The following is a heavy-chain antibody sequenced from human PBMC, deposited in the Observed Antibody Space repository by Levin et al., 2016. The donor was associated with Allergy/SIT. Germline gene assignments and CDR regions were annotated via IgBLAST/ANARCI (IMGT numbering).Heavy chain of an antibody. CDR1: GYSFTSYW. D-gene: IGHD3-9*01. Sequence: KVSCKGSGYSFTSYWISWVRQMPGKGLEWMGKIDPSDSYTNYSPSFQGHVTISADKSISTAYLQWSSLKASDTAMYYCARRVYDTLTGYQYFDYWGQGTLVTVSS. V-gene: IGHV5-10-1*01. CDR3: ARRVYDTLTGYQYFDY. J-gene: IGHJ4*02. CDR2: IDPSDSYT.